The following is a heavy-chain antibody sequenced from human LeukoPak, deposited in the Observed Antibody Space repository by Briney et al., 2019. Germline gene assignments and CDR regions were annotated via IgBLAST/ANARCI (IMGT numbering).Heavy chain of an antibody. CDR1: GFTFSSYA. D-gene: IGHD4-17*01. J-gene: IGHJ6*02. CDR3: ARGLHPGGDYGVANYYYGMDV. Sequence: PGRSLRLSCVVSGFTFSSYAISWVRQAPGQGLEWMGGIIPIFGTANYAQKFQGRVTITADESTSTAYMELSSLRSEDTAVYYCARGLHPGGDYGVANYYYGMDVWGQGTTVTVSS. V-gene: IGHV1-69*01. CDR2: IIPIFGTA.